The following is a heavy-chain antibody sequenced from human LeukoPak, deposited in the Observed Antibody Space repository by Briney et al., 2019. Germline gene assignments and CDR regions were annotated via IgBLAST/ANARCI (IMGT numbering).Heavy chain of an antibody. CDR2: INPNSGGT. V-gene: IGHV1-2*02. D-gene: IGHD1-26*01. CDR1: GYTFTGYY. CDR3: ARDRKGSYKFDY. Sequence: ASVKVSCKASGYTFTGYYMHWVRQAPGQGLEWMGWINPNSGGTNYAQKFQGRVTMTRDTSISTAYMELSRLRSDDTAVYYCARDRKGSYKFDYWGQGTLVTVSS. J-gene: IGHJ4*02.